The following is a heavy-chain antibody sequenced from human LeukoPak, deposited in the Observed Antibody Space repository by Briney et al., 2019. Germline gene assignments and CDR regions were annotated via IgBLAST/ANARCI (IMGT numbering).Heavy chain of an antibody. CDR3: AKYYLVATIRAYFDY. V-gene: IGHV3-23*01. D-gene: IGHD5-12*01. Sequence: GGSLRLSCAASGFTFSDYYMSWIRQAPGRGLEWVSDISGSGGSTYYADSVKGRLTISRDNSKNTLYLQMNSLRAEDTAVYYCAKYYLVATIRAYFDYWGQGTLVTVSS. CDR1: GFTFSDYY. CDR2: ISGSGGST. J-gene: IGHJ4*02.